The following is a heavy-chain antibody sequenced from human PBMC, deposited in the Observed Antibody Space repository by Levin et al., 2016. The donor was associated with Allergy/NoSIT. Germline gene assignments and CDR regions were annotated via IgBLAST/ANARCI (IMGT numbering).Heavy chain of an antibody. CDR2: ISYDGSNK. CDR3: AKGSIGGSSWYGYYYGMDV. CDR1: GFTFSSYG. V-gene: IGHV3-30*18. D-gene: IGHD6-13*01. Sequence: GGSLRLSCAASGFTFSSYGMHWVRQAPGKGLEWVAVISYDGSNKYYADSVKGRFTISRDNSKNTLYLQMNSLRAEDTAVYYCAKGSIGGSSWYGYYYGMDVWGQGTTVTVSS. J-gene: IGHJ6*02.